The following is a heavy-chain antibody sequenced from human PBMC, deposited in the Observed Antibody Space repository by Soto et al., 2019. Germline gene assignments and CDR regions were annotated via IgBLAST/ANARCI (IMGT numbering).Heavy chain of an antibody. CDR1: GFTFSSYA. Sequence: EVQLLESGGGLVQPGGSLRLSCAASGFTFSSYAMSWVRQAPGKGLEWVSAISGSGGSTYYADSVKGRFTISRDNSKNTLYLHCAKEQDTAMVRGMDVWGQGTTVTVSS. V-gene: IGHV3-23*01. J-gene: IGHJ6*02. D-gene: IGHD5-18*01. CDR3: V. CDR2: ISGSGGST.